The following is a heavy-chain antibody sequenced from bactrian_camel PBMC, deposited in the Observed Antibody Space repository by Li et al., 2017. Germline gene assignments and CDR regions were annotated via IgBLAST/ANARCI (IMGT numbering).Heavy chain of an antibody. CDR2: VDTAGGTA. Sequence: VQLVESGGGVVQPGGSRGLSCVISGITLSTSDMSWVRQSPGKEREGVALVDTAGGTAYCADPVKGRFTISRDHAKNTVTLQMNSLKSEDTALYYCAAEYRLGGWGQGTQVTVS. CDR3: AAEYRLGG. CDR1: GITLSTSD. D-gene: IGHD3*01. J-gene: IGHJ4*01. V-gene: IGHV3S40*01.